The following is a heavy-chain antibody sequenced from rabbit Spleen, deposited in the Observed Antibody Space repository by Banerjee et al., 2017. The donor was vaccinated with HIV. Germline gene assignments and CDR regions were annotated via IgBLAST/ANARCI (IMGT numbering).Heavy chain of an antibody. J-gene: IGHJ6*01. CDR2: IDTSSGST. D-gene: IGHD1-1*01. V-gene: IGHV1S40*01. CDR1: GFDFTSTYY. Sequence: QSLEESGGDLVKPGASLTLTCKASGFDFTSTYYMCWVRQAPGKGLQLIACIDTSSGSTDYASWVNGRFIISKPSSTTVTLHMTSLTAADTATYFCARDTSSSFSSYGMDLWGPGTLVTV. CDR3: ARDTSSSFSSYGMDL.